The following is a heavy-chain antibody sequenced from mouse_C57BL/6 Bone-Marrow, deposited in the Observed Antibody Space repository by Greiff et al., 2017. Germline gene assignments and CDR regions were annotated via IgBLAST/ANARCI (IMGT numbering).Heavy chain of an antibody. D-gene: IGHD1-1*01. V-gene: IGHV2-9-1*01. CDR2: IWTGGGT. J-gene: IGHJ4*01. CDR3: ARNSITTVVATSDYYAMDY. CDR1: GFSLTSYA. Sequence: QVQLKESGPGLVAPSQSLSITCTVSGFSLTSYAISWVRQPPGKGLEWLGVIWTGGGTNYNSALKSRLSISKDNSKSQVFLKMNSLQTDDTARYYCARNSITTVVATSDYYAMDYWGQGTSVTVSS.